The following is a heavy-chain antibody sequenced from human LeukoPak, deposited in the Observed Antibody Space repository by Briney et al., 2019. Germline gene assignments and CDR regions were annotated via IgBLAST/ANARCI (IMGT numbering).Heavy chain of an antibody. CDR1: GGSISSSSYY. J-gene: IGHJ5*02. Sequence: SETLSLTCTVSGGSISSSSYYWSWIRQPPGKGLEWIGEINHSGSTNYNPSLKSRVTISVDTSKNQFSLKLSSVTAADTTVYYCARRGGGFGPYSWFDPWGQGTLVTVSS. D-gene: IGHD3-10*01. V-gene: IGHV4-39*07. CDR2: INHSGST. CDR3: ARRGGGFGPYSWFDP.